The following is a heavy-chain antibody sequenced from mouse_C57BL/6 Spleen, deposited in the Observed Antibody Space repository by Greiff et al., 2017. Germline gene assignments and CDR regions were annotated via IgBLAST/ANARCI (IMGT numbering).Heavy chain of an antibody. CDR2: INPNNGGT. CDR1: GYTFTDYN. V-gene: IGHV1-22*01. CDR3: ARPHYYGSSYFDY. Sequence: EVQLQESGPELVKPGASVKMSCKASGYTFTDYNMHWVKQSHGKSLEWIGYINPNNGGTSYNQKCKGKATLTVNKSSITAYMELRSLTSEDSAVYYCARPHYYGSSYFDYWGQGTTLTVSS. J-gene: IGHJ2*01. D-gene: IGHD1-1*01.